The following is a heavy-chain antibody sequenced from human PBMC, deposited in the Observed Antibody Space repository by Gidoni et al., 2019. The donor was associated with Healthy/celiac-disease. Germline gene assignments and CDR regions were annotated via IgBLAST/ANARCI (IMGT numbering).Heavy chain of an antibody. D-gene: IGHD2-15*01. J-gene: IGHJ4*02. Sequence: QLQLQESGPGLVKPSETLSLTCTVSGGSISSSSYYWGWIRQPPGKGLEWIGSIYYSRSTYYNPSLKSRVTISVDTSKNQFSLKLSSVTAADTAVYYCARGGVVVVAAHSFDYWGQGTLVTVSS. CDR3: ARGGVVVVAAHSFDY. CDR2: IYYSRST. CDR1: GGSISSSSYY. V-gene: IGHV4-39*01.